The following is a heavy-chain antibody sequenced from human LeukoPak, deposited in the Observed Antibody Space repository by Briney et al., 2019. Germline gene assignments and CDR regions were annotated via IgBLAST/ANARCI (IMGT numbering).Heavy chain of an antibody. CDR3: VRVRGSYGDTANY. V-gene: IGHV1-18*04. D-gene: IGHD4-17*01. CDR1: GYSFTSYG. Sequence: SVKVSCKASGYSFTSYGISWVRQAPGQGLEWMGWISVHNGNTHYAQKLQGRVTMTTDTSTSTAYMELRSLRSDDTAVYYCVRVRGSYGDTANYWGQGTLVTVSS. CDR2: ISVHNGNT. J-gene: IGHJ4*02.